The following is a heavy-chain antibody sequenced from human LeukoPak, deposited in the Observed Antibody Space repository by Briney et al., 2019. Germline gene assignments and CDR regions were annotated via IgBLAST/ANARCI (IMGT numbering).Heavy chain of an antibody. Sequence: SETLSLTCTVSGGSISGSRHYWGWIRQPPGKGLEWIGSSYYNPSLKSRVTISVDTSKNQFSLKLSSVTAADTAVCYCARLPTITFFDYWGQGTLVTVSS. CDR2: SY. J-gene: IGHJ4*02. V-gene: IGHV4-39*01. CDR3: ARLPTITFFDY. CDR1: GGSISGSRHY. D-gene: IGHD5-12*01.